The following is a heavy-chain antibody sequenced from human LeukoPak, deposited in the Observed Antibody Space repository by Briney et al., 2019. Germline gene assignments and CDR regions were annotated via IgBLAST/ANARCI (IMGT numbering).Heavy chain of an antibody. J-gene: IGHJ5*02. D-gene: IGHD3-9*01. CDR1: GYTFTSYV. CDR2: ISAYNGKT. V-gene: IGHV1-18*04. Sequence: ASVKVSCKASGYTFTSYVISWVRQAPGQGLEWMGWISAYNGKTNYAQKLQGRVTMTTETSTSTAYMELRSLRSDETAVYYFAREDYDILTGYGNNCFDPWGQGTLVSVSS. CDR3: AREDYDILTGYGNNCFDP.